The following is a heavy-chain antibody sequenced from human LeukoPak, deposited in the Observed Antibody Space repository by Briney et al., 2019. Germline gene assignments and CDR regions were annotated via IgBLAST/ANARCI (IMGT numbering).Heavy chain of an antibody. D-gene: IGHD3-3*01. J-gene: IGHJ4*02. CDR3: AKDGYSHDFWSGYYAY. CDR1: GFTFSSYA. Sequence: GASLRPSCAASGFTFSSYAMSWVRQAPGKGLEWVSAISGSGGSTYYADSVKGRFTISRDNSKNTLYPQMNSLRAEDTAVYYCAKDGYSHDFWSGYYAYWGQGTLVTVSS. CDR2: ISGSGGST. V-gene: IGHV3-23*01.